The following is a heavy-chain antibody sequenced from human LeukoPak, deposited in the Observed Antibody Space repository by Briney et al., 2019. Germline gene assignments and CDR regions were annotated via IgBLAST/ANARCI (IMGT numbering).Heavy chain of an antibody. CDR2: INNDGSDT. CDR1: GFTFRNYW. J-gene: IGHJ4*02. D-gene: IGHD1-14*01. CDR3: VRGILGPDDY. Sequence: GGSLRLSCAASGFTFRNYWMHWVRQAPGKGLVWVSRINNDGSDTIYADSVKGRFTISRDNAKNTLYLQVNRLRADGTAVYYCVRGILGPDDYWGQGTLVTVSS. V-gene: IGHV3-74*01.